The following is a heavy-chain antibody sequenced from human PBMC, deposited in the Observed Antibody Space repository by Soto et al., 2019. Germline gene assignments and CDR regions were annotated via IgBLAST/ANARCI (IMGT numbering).Heavy chain of an antibody. V-gene: IGHV3-7*01. D-gene: IGHD6-19*01. J-gene: IGHJ6*03. CDR1: GFTFSSYW. CDR2: IKQDGSEK. CDR3: ARDRTPTYSSGWYGYYYYYMDV. Sequence: GGSLRLSCAASGFTFSSYWMSWVRQAPGKGLEWVANIKQDGSEKYYVDSVKGGFTISRENAKNSLYLQMNSLRAEDTAVYYCARDRTPTYSSGWYGYYYYYMDVWGKGTTVTVSS.